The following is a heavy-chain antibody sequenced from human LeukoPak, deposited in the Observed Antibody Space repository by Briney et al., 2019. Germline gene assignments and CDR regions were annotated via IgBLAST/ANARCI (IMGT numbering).Heavy chain of an antibody. CDR2: MNPKSGNK. CDR1: GYTFTSYD. V-gene: IGHV1-8*01. CDR3: TRGNPGPVGPRRLRFLEWLSQPPYDYYGMDV. J-gene: IGHJ6*04. Sequence: ASVTVTCKASGYTFTSYDINWVRQPTGQGLEWMGWMNPKSGNKGYPQMFRGRDTMTRNNYISTDYIELSRLRSEDTAVYYCTRGNPGPVGPRRLRFLEWLSQPPYDYYGMDVWGKGTTVTVSS. D-gene: IGHD3-3*01.